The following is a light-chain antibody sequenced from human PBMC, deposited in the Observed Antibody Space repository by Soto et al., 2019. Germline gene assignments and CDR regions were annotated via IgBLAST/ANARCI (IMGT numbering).Light chain of an antibody. CDR1: ISDVWSYNL. Sequence: QSVLTQPASVSGSPGQSITISCTGTISDVWSYNLVSWYQQHPGKAPKLMIYEVSKRPSGVSNRFSGSKSGNTASLTISWLQAEDEADYYCCSYAGSSTLIFGTGTKVTVL. V-gene: IGLV2-23*02. CDR3: CSYAGSSTLI. CDR2: EVS. J-gene: IGLJ1*01.